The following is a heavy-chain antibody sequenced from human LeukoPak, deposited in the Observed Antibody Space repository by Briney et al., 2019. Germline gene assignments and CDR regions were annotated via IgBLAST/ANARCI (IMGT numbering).Heavy chain of an antibody. CDR1: GFTFSSYG. Sequence: GGSLRLSCAASGFTFSSYGMQWVRQAPGKGQVWVSRINSGGSSTTYADSVKGRFAISRDNAKNTLYLQMNSLRAEDTAVYYCGRVKEGAGPGPFEYWGEETLVTVSS. D-gene: IGHD6-19*01. CDR2: INSGGSST. CDR3: GRVKEGAGPGPFEY. J-gene: IGHJ4*02. V-gene: IGHV3-74*01.